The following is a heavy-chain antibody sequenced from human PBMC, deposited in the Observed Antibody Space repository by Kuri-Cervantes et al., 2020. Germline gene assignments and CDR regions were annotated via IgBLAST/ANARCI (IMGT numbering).Heavy chain of an antibody. CDR2: IYSGGST. D-gene: IGHD6-19*01. V-gene: IGHV3-53*01. Sequence: GESLKISCAASGFTFSSYSMNWVRQAPGKGLEWVSVIYSGGSTYYADSVKGRFTISRDNSKNTLYLQMNSLRAEDTAVYYCARDKDSSGWLDYWGQGTLVTVSS. J-gene: IGHJ4*02. CDR1: GFTFSSYS. CDR3: ARDKDSSGWLDY.